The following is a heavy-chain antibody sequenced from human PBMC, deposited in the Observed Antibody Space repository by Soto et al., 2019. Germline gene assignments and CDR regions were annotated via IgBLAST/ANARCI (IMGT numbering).Heavy chain of an antibody. CDR2: ISSSSSYI. CDR1: GFTFSSYS. V-gene: IGHV3-21*01. CDR3: ARDTIDVGDCYPLAFDI. D-gene: IGHD2-21*01. Sequence: EVQLVESGGGLVKPGGSLRLSCAASGFTFSSYSINWVRQAPGKGLEWVSSISSSSSYIYYADSVKGRFTISRDNAKNSLYLQMNSLRAEDTAVYYCARDTIDVGDCYPLAFDIWGQGTMVTVSS. J-gene: IGHJ3*02.